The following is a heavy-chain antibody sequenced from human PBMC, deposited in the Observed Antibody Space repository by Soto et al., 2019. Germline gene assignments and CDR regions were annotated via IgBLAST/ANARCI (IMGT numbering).Heavy chain of an antibody. CDR2: ISYDGSNK. CDR3: AKGVLWSLPYYYYYYGMDV. Sequence: PGGSLRLSCAASGFTFSSYGMHWVRQAPGKGLEWVAVISYDGSNKYYADSVKGRFTISRDNSKNTLYLQMNSLRAEDTAVYYCAKGVLWSLPYYYYYYGMDVWGQGTTVTVSS. CDR1: GFTFSSYG. V-gene: IGHV3-30*18. J-gene: IGHJ6*02. D-gene: IGHD3-10*01.